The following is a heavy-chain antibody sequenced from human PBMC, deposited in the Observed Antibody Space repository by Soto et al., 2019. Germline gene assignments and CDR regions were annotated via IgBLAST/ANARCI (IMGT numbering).Heavy chain of an antibody. CDR2: ISAYNGNT. Sequence: GASVKVSCKASGYTFTSYGISWVRQAPGQGLEWMGWISAYNGNTNYAQKLQGRVTMTTDTSTSTAYMELRSLRSDDTAVYYCARDADCSSTGCYPYYSYYYGMDVWGQGTTVTVSS. V-gene: IGHV1-18*01. CDR1: GYTFTSYG. J-gene: IGHJ6*02. CDR3: ARDADCSSTGCYPYYSYYYGMDV. D-gene: IGHD2-2*01.